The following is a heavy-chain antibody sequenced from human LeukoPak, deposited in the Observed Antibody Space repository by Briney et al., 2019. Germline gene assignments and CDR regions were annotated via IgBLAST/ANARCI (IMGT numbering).Heavy chain of an antibody. J-gene: IGHJ3*02. V-gene: IGHV4-61*02. D-gene: IGHD6-13*01. CDR2: LYTSGST. Sequence: SETLSLTCTVSGGSISSGSYYWSWIRQPAGKGLEWIGRLYTSGSTNYNPSLKSRITISIDTSKNQFSLKLSSVTAADTAVYYCASMQQELGFDIWGQGTMVTVSS. CDR1: GGSISSGSYY. CDR3: ASMQQELGFDI.